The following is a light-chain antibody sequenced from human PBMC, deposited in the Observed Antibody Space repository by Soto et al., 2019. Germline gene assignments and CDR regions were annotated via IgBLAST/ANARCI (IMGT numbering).Light chain of an antibody. CDR2: AAS. V-gene: IGKV1-39*01. CDR3: QQSYSIPFT. CDR1: QSISSY. Sequence: DIQMTQSPSSLSASVGDRVTITCRASQSISSYLNWYQQKPRKAPELLIYAASSLQSGVPSRFSGSGSRTDFTLTISSLQPEDFATYYCQQSYSIPFTFGQGTSLEIK. J-gene: IGKJ2*01.